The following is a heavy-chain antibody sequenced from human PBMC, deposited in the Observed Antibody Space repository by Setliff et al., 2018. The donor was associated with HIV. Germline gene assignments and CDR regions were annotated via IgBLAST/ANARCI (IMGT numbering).Heavy chain of an antibody. CDR2: INTNTGSP. Sequence: RASVKVSCKASADTFTNCLINWVRQAPGQGLEWMGWINTNTGSPRFARGFTGRFGFSLDTSVTTTFLHISNLKAEDTAIYYCARDGADYNFRSGSYPFDIWGQGTLVTVSS. CDR3: ARDGADYNFRSGSYPFDI. J-gene: IGHJ4*02. V-gene: IGHV7-4-1*02. CDR1: ADTFTNCL. D-gene: IGHD3-3*01.